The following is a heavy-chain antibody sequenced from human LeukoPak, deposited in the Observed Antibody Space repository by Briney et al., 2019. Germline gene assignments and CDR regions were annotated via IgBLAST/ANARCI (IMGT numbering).Heavy chain of an antibody. D-gene: IGHD4-17*01. Sequence: PSETLSLTCTVSGDSISSSNYLWGCIRQSPGKGLEWVSSISSSSSYIYYADSVKGRFTISRDNAKNSLYLQMNSLRAEDTAVYYCARESFGRGDYDAFDIWGQGTMVTVSS. J-gene: IGHJ3*02. CDR3: ARESFGRGDYDAFDI. CDR2: ISSSSSYI. V-gene: IGHV3-21*01. CDR1: GDSISSSN.